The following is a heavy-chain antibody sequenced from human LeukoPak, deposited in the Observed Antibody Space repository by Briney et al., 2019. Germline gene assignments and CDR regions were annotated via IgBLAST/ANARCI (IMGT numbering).Heavy chain of an antibody. CDR1: GGSISRGVYY. CDR3: TRMTMGRDAVGRSYRFGNTWFDA. D-gene: IGHD3-16*02. J-gene: IGHJ5*02. Sequence: SETLSLTCDVSGGSISRGVYYWSRVRRLPGKGLEWIGHIYYNGNTYYNPSLRSRVAISVATSENQISLKVASVTAADTAVYFCTRMTMGRDAVGRSYRFGNTWFDAWGQGTLVTVSS. V-gene: IGHV4-31*11. CDR2: IYYNGNT.